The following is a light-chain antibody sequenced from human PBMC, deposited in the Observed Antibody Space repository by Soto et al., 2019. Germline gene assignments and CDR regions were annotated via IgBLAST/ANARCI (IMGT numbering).Light chain of an antibody. CDR2: GAS. CDR1: HSVRSS. J-gene: IGKJ1*01. CDR3: QQYNEWPET. Sequence: EIVMTQSPATLSVSPGERXXLXXXASHSVRSSLAWYQQKPGQAPRLLIHGASTRATGIPGRFSGSGSGTEFTLIISSLQSEDFAVYYCQQYNEWPETFGHGTKVDI. V-gene: IGKV3-15*01.